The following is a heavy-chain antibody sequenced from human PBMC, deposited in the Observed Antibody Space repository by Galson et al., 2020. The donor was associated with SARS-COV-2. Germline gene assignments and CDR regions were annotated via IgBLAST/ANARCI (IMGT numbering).Heavy chain of an antibody. CDR2: INPNSGGT. Sequence: ASVKVSCKASGYTFTGYYMHWVRQAPGQGLEWMGWINPNSGGTNYAQKFQGRVTMTRDTSISTAYMELSRLRSDDTAVYYCARPLKGLTWIQLWLFDYWGQGTLVTVSS. V-gene: IGHV1-2*02. CDR1: GYTFTGYY. J-gene: IGHJ4*02. CDR3: ARPLKGLTWIQLWLFDY. D-gene: IGHD5-18*01.